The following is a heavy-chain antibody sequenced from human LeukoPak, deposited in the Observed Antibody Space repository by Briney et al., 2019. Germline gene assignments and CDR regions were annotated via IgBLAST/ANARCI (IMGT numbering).Heavy chain of an antibody. D-gene: IGHD3-10*01. Sequence: GGSLRLSCAASGFAFSSYGIHWVRQAPGKGLEWVTFIGYDGRNKYYADSVKGRFTISRDNSKNTLYLQMNSLRAEDTAVYYCAKDNAYYYADYWGQGTLVTVSS. CDR1: GFAFSSYG. CDR2: IGYDGRNK. J-gene: IGHJ4*02. CDR3: AKDNAYYYADY. V-gene: IGHV3-30*02.